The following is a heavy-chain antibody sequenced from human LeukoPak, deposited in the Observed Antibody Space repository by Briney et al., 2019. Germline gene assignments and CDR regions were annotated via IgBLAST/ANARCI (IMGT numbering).Heavy chain of an antibody. CDR2: ISAYNGNT. CDR1: GYTFTSYG. J-gene: IGHJ6*02. V-gene: IGHV1-18*01. D-gene: IGHD3-10*01. CDR3: ATLWFGEENYYYYGMDV. Sequence: ASVKVSCKASGYTFTSYGISWVRQAPGQGLEWMGWISAYNGNTNYAQKLQGRVTMTTDTSTSTAYMELSSLRSEDTAVYYCATLWFGEENYYYYGMDVWGQGTTVTVSS.